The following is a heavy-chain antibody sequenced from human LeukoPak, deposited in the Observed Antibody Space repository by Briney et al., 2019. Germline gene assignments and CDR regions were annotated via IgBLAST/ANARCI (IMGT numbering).Heavy chain of an antibody. CDR2: ISGSGGNT. CDR1: GFTFSSYA. V-gene: IGHV3-23*01. D-gene: IGHD3-9*01. Sequence: PGGSLRLSCAASGFTFSSYAMSWVRQAPGKGLEWVSGISGSGGNTYYADSVKGRFTISRDNSKNTLYLQMDSLRAEDTAVYYCAKQPILSGYYSSNYYYYGMDVWGQGTTVTVSS. CDR3: AKQPILSGYYSSNYYYYGMDV. J-gene: IGHJ6*02.